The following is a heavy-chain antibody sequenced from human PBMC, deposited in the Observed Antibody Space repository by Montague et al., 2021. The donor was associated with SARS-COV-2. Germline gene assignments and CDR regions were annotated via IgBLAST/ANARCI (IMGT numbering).Heavy chain of an antibody. Sequence: TLSLTCTVSGDSITSKTHYWAWVRQPAGKGLEWIGRLLTSGATNFNPSLKSRLTISRDTSKNEFYLKLSSVTAADTAVYYCARDSPHFDFWRGHYGDKYYMDIWGKGTTVTVS. J-gene: IGHJ6*03. V-gene: IGHV4-61*02. CDR1: GDSITSKTHY. CDR3: ARDSPHFDFWRGHYGDKYYMDI. CDR2: LLTSGAT. D-gene: IGHD3-3*01.